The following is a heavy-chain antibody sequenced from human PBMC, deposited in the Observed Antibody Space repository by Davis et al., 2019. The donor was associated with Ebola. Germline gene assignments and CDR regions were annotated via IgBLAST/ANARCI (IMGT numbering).Heavy chain of an antibody. CDR1: GFTFSSYG. V-gene: IGHV3-33*01. Sequence: PGGSLRLSCAASGFTFSSYGMHWVRQAPGKGLEWVAVIWYDGSNKYYADSVKGRFTISRDNSKNTLYLQMNSLRAEDTAVYYCARGLVVAATPIDYWGQGTLVTVSS. CDR3: ARGLVVAATPIDY. CDR2: IWYDGSNK. J-gene: IGHJ4*02. D-gene: IGHD2-15*01.